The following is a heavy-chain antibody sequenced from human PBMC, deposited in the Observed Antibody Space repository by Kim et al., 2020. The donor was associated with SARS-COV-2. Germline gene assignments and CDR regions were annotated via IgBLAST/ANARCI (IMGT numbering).Heavy chain of an antibody. D-gene: IGHD3-22*01. CDR3: ARGNYYESECLSDYYNGMDV. CDR2: ISYDGSNK. Sequence: GGSLRLSCAASGLSFDSSAMHWVRQAPGKGLEWVAVISYDGSNKYYADSVKGRFTISRDNSKSTLYLQMNSLRVEDTAVYYCARGNYYESECLSDYYNGMDVWAREPTLRVSS. CDR1: GLSFDSSA. V-gene: IGHV3-30-3*01. J-gene: IGHJ6*02.